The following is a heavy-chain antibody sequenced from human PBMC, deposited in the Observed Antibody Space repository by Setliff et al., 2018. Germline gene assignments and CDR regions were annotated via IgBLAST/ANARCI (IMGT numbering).Heavy chain of an antibody. D-gene: IGHD6-13*01. CDR1: GFTFSSYA. J-gene: IGHJ6*03. CDR3: ARSRYTSRWYEMSAMDV. Sequence: GGSLRLSCAASGFTFSSYAMHWVRQAPGKGLEWVAVITYDGSNKFYADSVRGRFTISRGISKNTLYVQMNSLRPEDTAVYYCARSRYTSRWYEMSAMDVWGKGTTVTVSS. V-gene: IGHV3-30*11. CDR2: ITYDGSNK.